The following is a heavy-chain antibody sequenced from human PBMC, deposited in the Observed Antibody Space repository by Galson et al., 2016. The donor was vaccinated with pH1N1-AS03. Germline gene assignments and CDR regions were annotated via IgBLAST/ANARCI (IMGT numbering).Heavy chain of an antibody. CDR1: GYTFTDYY. V-gene: IGHV1-2*06. D-gene: IGHD1-1*01. CDR3: PTKQQLAS. CDR2: LTPNSGVT. J-gene: IGHJ4*02. Sequence: SMKVSCKASGYTFTDYYIHWVRQAPGQGLEWMGRLTPNSGVTNYAQKFKGRVTMTIEMSLTTAYTELSSLKSDDTAVYYCPTKQQLASWGQGTLVTVSS.